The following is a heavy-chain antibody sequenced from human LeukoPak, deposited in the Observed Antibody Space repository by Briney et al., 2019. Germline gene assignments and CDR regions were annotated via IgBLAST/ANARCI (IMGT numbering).Heavy chain of an antibody. CDR3: ARKGWYSDL. CDR2: INQDGSQK. CDR1: GFTFNSYW. J-gene: IGHJ2*01. Sequence: GGSLRLSCAASGFTFNSYWMTWVRQAPGKGLEWVASINQDGSQKYYVESLKGRFTISRDNAKNSHYLQMNSLRAEDTAVCYCARKGWYSDLWGRGTLVSVSS. V-gene: IGHV3-7*01.